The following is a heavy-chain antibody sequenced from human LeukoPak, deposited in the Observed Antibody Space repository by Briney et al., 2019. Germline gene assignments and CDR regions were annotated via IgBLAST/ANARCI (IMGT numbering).Heavy chain of an antibody. Sequence: GGSLRLSCAASGFTFSTYNMNWVRQAPGKGLEWVSCISGNSNYIYYAGSVKGRFTISRDNSKNTLYLQMNSLRAEDTAVYYCAKEVEYSSGWYFDYWGQGTLVTVSS. CDR3: AKEVEYSSGWYFDY. V-gene: IGHV3-21*04. D-gene: IGHD6-19*01. CDR2: ISGNSNYI. CDR1: GFTFSTYN. J-gene: IGHJ4*02.